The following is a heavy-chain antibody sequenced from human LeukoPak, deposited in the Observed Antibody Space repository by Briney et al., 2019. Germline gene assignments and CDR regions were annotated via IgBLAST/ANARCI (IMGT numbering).Heavy chain of an antibody. D-gene: IGHD6-6*01. CDR1: GGSTSSYY. J-gene: IGHJ5*02. CDR3: ARGPYSSSSEWFDP. Sequence: PSETLSLTCTVSGGSTSSYYWSWIRQPAGKGLEWIGRIYTSGSTNYNPSLKSRVTMSVDTSKNQFSLKLSSVTAADTAVYYCARGPYSSSSEWFDPWGQGTLVTVSS. V-gene: IGHV4-4*07. CDR2: IYTSGST.